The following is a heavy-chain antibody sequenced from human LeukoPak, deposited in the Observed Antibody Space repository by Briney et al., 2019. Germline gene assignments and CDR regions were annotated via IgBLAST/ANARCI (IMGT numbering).Heavy chain of an antibody. D-gene: IGHD5-18*01. J-gene: IGHJ4*02. Sequence: SETLSLTCAVYGGSFSGYYWSWIRQPPGKGLEWIGEINHSGSTNYNPSLKSRVTISVDTSKNQFPLKLSSVTAADTAVYYCARDTAFDYWGQGTLVTVSS. CDR2: INHSGST. CDR3: ARDTAFDY. V-gene: IGHV4-34*01. CDR1: GGSFSGYY.